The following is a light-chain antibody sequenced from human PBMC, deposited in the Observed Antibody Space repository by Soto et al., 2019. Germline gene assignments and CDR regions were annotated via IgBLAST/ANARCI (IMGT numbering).Light chain of an antibody. V-gene: IGLV1-44*01. CDR3: AAWDDCLNGRV. CDR1: SSNIGSNT. CDR2: SNN. Sequence: QAVVTQPPSASGTPGQRVTISCSGSSSNIGSNTVNWYQQLPGTAPKLLIYSNNKLPSGVPDRFSGSKSGTSASLAISGLQSEDEADYYCAAWDDCLNGRVFGGGTKLTVL. J-gene: IGLJ3*02.